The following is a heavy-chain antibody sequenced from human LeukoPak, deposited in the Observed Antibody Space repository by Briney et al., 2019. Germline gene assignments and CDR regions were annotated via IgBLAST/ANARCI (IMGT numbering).Heavy chain of an antibody. J-gene: IGHJ6*03. D-gene: IGHD1-7*01. CDR1: GFTFSSYA. Sequence: PGGSLRLSCAASGFTFSSYAMTWVRQPPGKGLEWVSSISASGGSTYYADSVKDRFIISRDKSKNTLYLQMNSLRAEDTAVYYCAKAHMAAPKLELRKNYYYYYYMDVWGKGTTVTVSS. CDR3: AKAHMAAPKLELRKNYYYYYYMDV. CDR2: ISASGGST. V-gene: IGHV3-23*01.